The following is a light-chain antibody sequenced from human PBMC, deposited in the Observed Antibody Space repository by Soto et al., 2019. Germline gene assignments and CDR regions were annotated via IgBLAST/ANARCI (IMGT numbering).Light chain of an antibody. CDR3: SSYTISSTQV. CDR1: SSDIGAYNL. Sequence: QSALTQPASVSGSPGQSITISCTGTSSDIGAYNLVSWYQQHPGKAPKLMISAVTNRPSGVSSRFSGSKSGNTASLTISGLQAEDEADYYCSSYTISSTQVFGGGTKLTVL. CDR2: AVT. V-gene: IGLV2-14*03. J-gene: IGLJ2*01.